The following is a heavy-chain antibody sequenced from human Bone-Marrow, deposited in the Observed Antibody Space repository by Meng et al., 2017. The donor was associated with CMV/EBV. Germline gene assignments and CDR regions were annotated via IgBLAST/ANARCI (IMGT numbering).Heavy chain of an antibody. CDR2: INSNTGDT. V-gene: IGHV1-8*03. D-gene: IGHD2-2*01. Sequence: ASVKVSCKASGGTFSNYDINWVRQAPGQGLDWMGWINSNTGDTGYAQKFQGRVTITRNTSTNTVYMDLSSLRFEDTAVYYCARGPPYCTSTRCFPYYYNGLDVWGQGTTVTVYS. J-gene: IGHJ6*02. CDR3: ARGPPYCTSTRCFPYYYNGLDV. CDR1: GGTFSNYD.